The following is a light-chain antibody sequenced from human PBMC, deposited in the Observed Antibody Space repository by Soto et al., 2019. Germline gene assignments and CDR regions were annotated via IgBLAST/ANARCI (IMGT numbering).Light chain of an antibody. J-gene: IGLJ1*01. CDR3: AAWDDSLNGYV. CDR2: NNI. Sequence: QSVLAQPPSASGTPGQRVTISCSGSSSNIGSNTINWCQQLPGTAPKLLIYNNIKRPSGVPDRFSGSKSGTSASLAISGLQSEDEADYYCAAWDDSLNGYVFGTGTKLTVL. CDR1: SSNIGSNT. V-gene: IGLV1-44*01.